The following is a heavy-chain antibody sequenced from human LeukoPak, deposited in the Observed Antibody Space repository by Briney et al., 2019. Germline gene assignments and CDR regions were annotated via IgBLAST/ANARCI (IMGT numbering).Heavy chain of an antibody. CDR2: ISGSGDSR. CDR1: GFTFSSCA. J-gene: IGHJ4*02. D-gene: IGHD4-17*01. V-gene: IGHV3-23*01. Sequence: PGGSLRLSCAASGFTFSSCAMSWVRQAPGKGLEWVSLISGSGDSRYYADSVKGRFTISRDNAKNTLWLQMNSLRAEDTAVYYCTRNNGGYYGYDYWGQGTLVTVSS. CDR3: TRNNGGYYGYDY.